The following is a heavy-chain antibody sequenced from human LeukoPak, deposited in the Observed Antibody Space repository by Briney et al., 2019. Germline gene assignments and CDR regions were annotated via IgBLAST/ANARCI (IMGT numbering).Heavy chain of an antibody. D-gene: IGHD5-12*01. J-gene: IGHJ4*02. Sequence: GGSLRLSCAASGFTFSTYGMSWVRQAPGKGLEWVSGIVGSGGSTYYADSVKGRFTISRDNSKNTLYLQMNSLRAEDTAVYYCATGYRSDHISANWGQGTLVTVSS. CDR3: ATGYRSDHISAN. CDR1: GFTFSTYG. CDR2: IVGSGGST. V-gene: IGHV3-23*01.